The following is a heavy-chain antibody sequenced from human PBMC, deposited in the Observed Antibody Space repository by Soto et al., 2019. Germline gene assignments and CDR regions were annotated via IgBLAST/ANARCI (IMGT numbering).Heavy chain of an antibody. J-gene: IGHJ6*02. Sequence: PSETLSLTCTVSGGSISSSNNYWGWIRQPPGKGLEWIGSIYYSGHTYYNPSLKSRVTMSVDTSKNQFSLKLSSVTAADTAVYYCARPGADFWSGSYYYDGMDFWGQGTTVTVS. V-gene: IGHV4-39*01. CDR2: IYYSGHT. CDR1: GGSISSSNNY. D-gene: IGHD3-3*01. CDR3: ARPGADFWSGSYYYDGMDF.